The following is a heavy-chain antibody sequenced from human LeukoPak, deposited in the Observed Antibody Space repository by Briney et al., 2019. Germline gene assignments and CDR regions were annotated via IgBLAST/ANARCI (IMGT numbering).Heavy chain of an antibody. CDR3: AKMDCSGTSCYVFDY. J-gene: IGHJ4*02. CDR2: ISGSGGGT. D-gene: IGHD2-2*01. CDR1: GFTFSSYA. Sequence: GGSLRLSCAASGFTFSSYAMNWVRQAPGKGLEWVSAISGSGGGTYYADSVKGRFTISRDNSKSTLSLQMNSLRAEDTAVYYCAKMDCSGTSCYVFDYWGQGTLVTVSS. V-gene: IGHV3-23*01.